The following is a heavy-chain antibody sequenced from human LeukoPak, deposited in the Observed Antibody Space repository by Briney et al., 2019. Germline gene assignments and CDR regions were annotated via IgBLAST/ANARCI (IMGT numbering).Heavy chain of an antibody. J-gene: IGHJ4*02. CDR2: INQGGSDK. CDR1: GFTFSGHW. V-gene: IGHV3-7*01. D-gene: IGHD1-14*01. CDR3: TRDRSRAEAD. Sequence: PGGSLRLSCAASGFTFSGHWMSWVCQAPGKGLDWVANINQGGSDKYYVDPVKGGFTTSRDNANNLLYLQMNSLRGEDTAVYYCTRDRSRAEADWGQGTLVTVSS.